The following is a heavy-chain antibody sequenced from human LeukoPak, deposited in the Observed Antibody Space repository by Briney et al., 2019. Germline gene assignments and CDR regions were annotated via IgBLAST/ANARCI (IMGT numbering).Heavy chain of an antibody. D-gene: IGHD1-7*01. Sequence: GGSLRLSCAASGFTFSSYATSWVRQAPGKGLEWVSAISGSGGSTYYADSVKGRFTISRDNSKNTLYLQMNSLRAEDTAVYYCAKDRPKPRGWNYDDAFDIWGQGTMVTVSS. CDR3: AKDRPKPRGWNYDDAFDI. V-gene: IGHV3-23*01. CDR2: ISGSGGST. CDR1: GFTFSSYA. J-gene: IGHJ3*02.